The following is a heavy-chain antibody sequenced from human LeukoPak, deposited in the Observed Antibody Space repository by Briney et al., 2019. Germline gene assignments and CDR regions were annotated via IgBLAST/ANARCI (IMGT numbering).Heavy chain of an antibody. CDR2: ISSSGSTI. D-gene: IGHD6-13*01. J-gene: IGHJ4*02. CDR1: GFTFSSYE. Sequence: TGGSLRLSCAASGFTFSSYEMNWVRQAPGKGLEWVSYISSSGSTIYYADSVKGRFTISRDNAKNSLYPQMNSLRAEDTAVYYCARDRTWIAAAGLFDYWGQGTLVTVSS. V-gene: IGHV3-48*03. CDR3: ARDRTWIAAAGLFDY.